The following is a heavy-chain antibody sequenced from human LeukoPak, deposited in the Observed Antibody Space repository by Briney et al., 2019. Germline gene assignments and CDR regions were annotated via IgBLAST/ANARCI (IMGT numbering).Heavy chain of an antibody. J-gene: IGHJ6*02. Sequence: GGSLRLSCAASGFTFSSYSMNWVRQAPGKGLEWVSVIYSGGSTYYADSVKGRFTISRDNSKNTLYLQMNSLRAEDTAVYYCARVVNSSGYYSYYYYGMDVWGQGTTVTVSS. CDR2: IYSGGST. D-gene: IGHD3-22*01. CDR1: GFTFSSYS. V-gene: IGHV3-66*01. CDR3: ARVVNSSGYYSYYYYGMDV.